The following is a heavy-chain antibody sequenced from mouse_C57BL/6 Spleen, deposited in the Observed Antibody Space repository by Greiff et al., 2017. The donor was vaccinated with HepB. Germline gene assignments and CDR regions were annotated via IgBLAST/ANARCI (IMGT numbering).Heavy chain of an antibody. CDR2: INPNNGGT. CDR1: GYTFTDYN. V-gene: IGHV1-18*01. J-gene: IGHJ1*03. Sequence: VQLQHSGPELVKPGASVKIPCKASGYTFTDYNMDWVKQSNGKSLEWIGDINPNNGGTIYNQKFKGKATLTVDKSSSTAYMELRSLTSEDTAVYYCARVNYRSYWYFDVWGTGTTVTVSS. CDR3: ARVNYRSYWYFDV.